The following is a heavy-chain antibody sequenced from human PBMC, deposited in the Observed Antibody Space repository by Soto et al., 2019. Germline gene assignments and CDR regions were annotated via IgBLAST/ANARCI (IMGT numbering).Heavy chain of an antibody. CDR1: GYTFTSYG. CDR3: ARVADYYDRAGAFDI. Sequence: QVQLVQSGAEVKKPGASVKVSCKASGYTFTSYGISWVRQAPGQGLEWMGWISAYNGNTNYAQKLQGRVTMTTDTSTRTAYMELGCLRADDTAVYYCARVADYYDRAGAFDIWGQGTMFTVSS. J-gene: IGHJ3*02. CDR2: ISAYNGNT. V-gene: IGHV1-18*01. D-gene: IGHD3-22*01.